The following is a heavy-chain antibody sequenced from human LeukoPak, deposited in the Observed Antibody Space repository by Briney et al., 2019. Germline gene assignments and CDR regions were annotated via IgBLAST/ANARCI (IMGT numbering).Heavy chain of an antibody. CDR1: GGSISSSSYY. Sequence: SETLSLTCTVSGGSISSSSYYWGWIRQPPGKGLEWIGSIYYSGSTYYNPSLKSRVTISVDTSKNQFSLKLSSVTAADTAVYYCARRPGSSGYYWGQGTLVTVSS. V-gene: IGHV4-39*01. D-gene: IGHD3-22*01. CDR3: ARRPGSSGYY. J-gene: IGHJ4*02. CDR2: IYYSGST.